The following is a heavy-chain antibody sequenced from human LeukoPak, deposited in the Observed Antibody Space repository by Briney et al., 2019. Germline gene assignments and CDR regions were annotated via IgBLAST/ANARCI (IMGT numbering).Heavy chain of an antibody. CDR1: GGSISSSSYY. D-gene: IGHD1-1*01. V-gene: IGHV4-39*07. Sequence: SETLSLTCTVSGGSISSSSYYWGWIRQPPGKGLEWIGSIYYSGSTYYNPSLKSRVTMSVDTAKNQFSLKLTSVTAADTAFYYCARLTGNNWFDPWGQGILVTVSS. CDR3: ARLTGNNWFDP. J-gene: IGHJ5*02. CDR2: IYYSGST.